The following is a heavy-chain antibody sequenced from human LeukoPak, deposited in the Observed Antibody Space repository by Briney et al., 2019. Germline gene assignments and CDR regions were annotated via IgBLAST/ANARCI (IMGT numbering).Heavy chain of an antibody. J-gene: IGHJ4*02. CDR1: GFTFSLSW. CDR3: AKGGSKAPDY. V-gene: IGHV3-74*01. D-gene: IGHD4-11*01. Sequence: GGSLRLSCAASGFTFSLSWMHWVRQAPGKGLVWVSRIHSDGSSTTYADSVKGRFTISRDNAKNTLYLQMNSLRAEDTVVYYCAKGGSKAPDYWGQGTLVTVSS. CDR2: IHSDGSST.